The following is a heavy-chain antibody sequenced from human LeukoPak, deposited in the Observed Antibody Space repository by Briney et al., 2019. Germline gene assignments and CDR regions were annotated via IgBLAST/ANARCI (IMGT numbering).Heavy chain of an antibody. CDR3: VRGSYYGYYFDY. J-gene: IGHJ4*02. CDR2: IIPILGIA. Sequence: ASVKVSCKASGCTFSSYAISWVRQAPGQGLEWMGRIIPILGIANYAQKFQGRVTITADKSTSTAYMELSSLRSEDTAVYYCVRGSYYGYYFDYWGQGTLVTVSS. V-gene: IGHV1-69*04. D-gene: IGHD1-26*01. CDR1: GCTFSSYA.